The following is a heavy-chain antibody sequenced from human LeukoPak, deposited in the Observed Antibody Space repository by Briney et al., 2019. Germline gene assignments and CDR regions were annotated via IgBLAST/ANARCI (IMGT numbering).Heavy chain of an antibody. CDR1: GGSISTYY. CDR2: IYYSGST. V-gene: IGHV4-59*08. CDR3: AREYSSGWYGFFDD. D-gene: IGHD6-19*01. Sequence: SETPSLTCTVSGGSISTYYWSWIRQPPGKGLEWIGYIYYSGSTNYNPSLKSRVTISVDTSTNQFSLKLSSVTAADTAVYHCAREYSSGWYGFFDDWGQGTLVTVSS. J-gene: IGHJ4*02.